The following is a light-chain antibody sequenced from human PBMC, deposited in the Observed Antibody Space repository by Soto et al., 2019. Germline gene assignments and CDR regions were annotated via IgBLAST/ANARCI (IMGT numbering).Light chain of an antibody. CDR3: QQYNNWPPST. Sequence: EIVMTQSPATLSVSPGERATLSCRASQSVSSNLAWYQQKPGQAPRLLIYGASTRATGIPARFSGSGSGTEITLTISSLQSEDFAVYYCQQYNNWPPSTFCGGTKVEIK. V-gene: IGKV3-15*01. CDR1: QSVSSN. J-gene: IGKJ4*01. CDR2: GAS.